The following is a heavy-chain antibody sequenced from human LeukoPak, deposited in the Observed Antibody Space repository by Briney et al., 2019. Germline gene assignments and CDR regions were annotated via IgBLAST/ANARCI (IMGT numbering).Heavy chain of an antibody. D-gene: IGHD3-9*01. V-gene: IGHV1-8*01. CDR2: MNPNSGNT. Sequence: GASVKVSCKASGYTFTSYDINWVRQATGQGLEWLVWMNPNSGNTGYAQKFQGRVTMTRNTSISTAYMELSSLRSEDTAVYYCAKHAAYDILTGYLDAFDIWGQGTMVTVSS. CDR1: GYTFTSYD. CDR3: AKHAAYDILTGYLDAFDI. J-gene: IGHJ3*02.